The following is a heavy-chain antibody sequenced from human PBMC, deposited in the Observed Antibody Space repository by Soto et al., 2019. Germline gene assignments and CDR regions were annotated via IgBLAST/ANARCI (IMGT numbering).Heavy chain of an antibody. J-gene: IGHJ6*02. D-gene: IGHD1-1*01. Sequence: TSETLSLTCTVSGDSISSADYYWSWIRQTPGKGLEWIGHIFYSGTTYYNPSLKSRLTISVDTSKNHFSLRLTSVTAEDTAVYYCARDLWVEPELYYYGMDVWGQGTTVTVSS. V-gene: IGHV4-30-4*01. CDR1: GDSISSADYY. CDR2: IFYSGTT. CDR3: ARDLWVEPELYYYGMDV.